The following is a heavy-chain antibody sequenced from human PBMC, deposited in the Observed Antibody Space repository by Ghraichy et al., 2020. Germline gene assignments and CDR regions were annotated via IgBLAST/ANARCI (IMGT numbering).Heavy chain of an antibody. CDR3: AAGGPKDTSGWYPVAFDI. Sequence: SVKVSCKASGFTFTSSAVQWVRQARGQRLEWIGWIVVGSGNTNYAQKFQERVTITRDMSTSTAYMELSSLRSEDTAVYYCAAGGPKDTSGWYPVAFDIWGQGTMVTVSS. J-gene: IGHJ3*02. CDR1: GFTFTSSA. V-gene: IGHV1-58*01. CDR2: IVVGSGNT. D-gene: IGHD6-19*01.